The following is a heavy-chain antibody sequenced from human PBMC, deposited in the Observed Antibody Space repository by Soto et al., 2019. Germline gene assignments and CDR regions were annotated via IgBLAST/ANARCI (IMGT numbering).Heavy chain of an antibody. CDR2: ISYDGSNK. V-gene: IGHV3-30-3*01. J-gene: IGHJ5*02. D-gene: IGHD4-17*01. CDR1: GFTFSSYA. CDR3: ARDVRDGDYAAVYNWFDP. Sequence: GGSLRLSCAASGFTFSSYAMHWVRQAPGKGLEWVAVISYDGSNKYYADSVKGRFTISRDNSKNTLYLQMNSLRAEDTAVYYCARDVRDGDYAAVYNWFDPWGQGTLVTVSS.